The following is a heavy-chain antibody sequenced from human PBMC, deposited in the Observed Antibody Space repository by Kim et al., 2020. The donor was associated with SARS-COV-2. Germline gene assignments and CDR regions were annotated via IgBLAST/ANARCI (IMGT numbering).Heavy chain of an antibody. V-gene: IGHV4-34*01. D-gene: IGHD4-17*01. Sequence: NPSLKSRVTISVDTSKNQFSLKLSSVTAADTAVYYCARSDMTTVSNWFDPWGQGTLVTVSS. J-gene: IGHJ5*02. CDR3: ARSDMTTVSNWFDP.